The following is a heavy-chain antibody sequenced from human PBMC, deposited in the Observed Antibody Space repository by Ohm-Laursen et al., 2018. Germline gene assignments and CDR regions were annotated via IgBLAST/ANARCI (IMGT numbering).Heavy chain of an antibody. J-gene: IGHJ3*02. CDR1: GFTFSSYW. CDR2: IRKDGGET. Sequence: GSLRLSCAASGFTFSSYWMSWVRQAPGKGLEWVANIRKDGGETYYVDSVKGRFTISRDNAKNSLYLQINSLKGEDTAVYFCARDPTFHAFDIWGQGTMVTVSS. V-gene: IGHV3-7*01. D-gene: IGHD2/OR15-2a*01. CDR3: ARDPTFHAFDI.